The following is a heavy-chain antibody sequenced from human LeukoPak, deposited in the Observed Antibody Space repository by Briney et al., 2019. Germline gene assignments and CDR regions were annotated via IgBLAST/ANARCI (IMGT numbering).Heavy chain of an antibody. V-gene: IGHV3-74*01. D-gene: IGHD7-27*01. J-gene: IGHJ4*02. CDR1: GFTFSNYM. CDR2: IKSDGITI. Sequence: GGSLRLSCAASGFTFSNYMMHWVRQAPGKGLVWVSRIKSDGITITYADSVKGRFTISRDNSKNTLYLQMNSLRAEDTAVYYCAKTGDLSLDYWGQGTLVTVSS. CDR3: AKTGDLSLDY.